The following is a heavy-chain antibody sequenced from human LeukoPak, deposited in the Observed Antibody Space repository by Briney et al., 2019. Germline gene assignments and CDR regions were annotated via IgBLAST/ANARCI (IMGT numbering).Heavy chain of an antibody. CDR2: IYSGGST. CDR1: GFTVSSNY. CDR3: ARDYSSPGNFDY. J-gene: IGHJ4*02. Sequence: GGSLRLSCAASGFTVSSNYMSCVRQAPGKGLEWVSVIYSGGSTYYADSVKGRFTISRDNSKNTLYLQMNSLRAEDTAVYYCARDYSSPGNFDYWGQGTLVTVSS. D-gene: IGHD6-13*01. V-gene: IGHV3-66*01.